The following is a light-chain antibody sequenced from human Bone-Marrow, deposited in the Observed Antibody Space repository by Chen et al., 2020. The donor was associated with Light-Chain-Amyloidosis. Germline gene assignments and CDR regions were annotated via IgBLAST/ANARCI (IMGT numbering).Light chain of an antibody. CDR1: NIGSTS. CDR2: DDS. V-gene: IGLV3-21*02. Sequence: SYVLTQPSSVSVAPGQTATIACGGNNIGSTSVHWYQQTPGQAPLLVVYDDSDRPSGIPERLSGANSGNTATLTISRVEAGDEADYYCRVWARSSDRPVFGGGTKLTVL. J-gene: IGLJ3*02. CDR3: RVWARSSDRPV.